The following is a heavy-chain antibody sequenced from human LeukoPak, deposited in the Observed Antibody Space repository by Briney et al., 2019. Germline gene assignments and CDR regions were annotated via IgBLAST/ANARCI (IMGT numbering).Heavy chain of an antibody. J-gene: IGHJ4*02. V-gene: IGHV3-21*01. CDR2: ISSSSSYI. CDR1: GFTNSTYW. CDR3: ARSLSSTRPFDY. Sequence: GGSLRLSCTASGFTNSTYWMSWVRQAPGKGLEWVSSISSSSSYIYYAGSVKGRFTISRDNAKNSLYLQMNSLRAEDTAVYYCARSLSSTRPFDYWGQGTLVTVSS. D-gene: IGHD2-2*01.